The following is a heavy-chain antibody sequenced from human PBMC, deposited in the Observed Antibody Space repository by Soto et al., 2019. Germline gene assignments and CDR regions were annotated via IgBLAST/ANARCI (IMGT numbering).Heavy chain of an antibody. CDR1: GGSISRYY. V-gene: IGHV4-59*01. D-gene: IGHD1-26*01. Sequence: QLQLQESGPGLVKPSETLSLTCTVSGGSISRYYWSWIRQPPGKGLEWIGYIYYSGSTNYNPSLNSRVNISLDTCKTQFSLKLSSVTAAALAVYYGEGPANSESSSYDYWGKGTLVTVSS. CDR2: IYYSGST. J-gene: IGHJ4*02. CDR3: EGPANSESSSYDY.